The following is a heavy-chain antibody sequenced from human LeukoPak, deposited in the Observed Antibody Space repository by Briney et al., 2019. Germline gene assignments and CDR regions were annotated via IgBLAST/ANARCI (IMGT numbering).Heavy chain of an antibody. V-gene: IGHV3-23*01. Sequence: GXXRXSCAASGFTFSNYAMSWVRQAPGXGXEWVSVISGTGSNTNYADSVKGRFTISRDNSKNTLYLQMNSLRAEDTAVYYCARDPPRYSETYTDYWGQGTLVTVSS. J-gene: IGHJ4*02. D-gene: IGHD1-26*01. CDR3: ARDPPRYSETYTDY. CDR1: GFTFSNYA. CDR2: ISGTGSNT.